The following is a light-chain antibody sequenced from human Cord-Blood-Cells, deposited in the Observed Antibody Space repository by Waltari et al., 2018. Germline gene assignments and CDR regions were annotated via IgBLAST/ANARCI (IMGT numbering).Light chain of an antibody. J-gene: IGLJ2*01. CDR1: SSNIGNNA. CDR2: YDD. Sequence: QSALTQPTSVSEAPRQRVTISCSGSSSNIGNNAVNWYQQLPGKSPKLLLYYDDLLPSGVSDRFSGSKSGTSASLAISGLQSEYEADYYCAAWDDSLNGVVFGGGTKLTVL. CDR3: AAWDDSLNGVV. V-gene: IGLV1-36*01.